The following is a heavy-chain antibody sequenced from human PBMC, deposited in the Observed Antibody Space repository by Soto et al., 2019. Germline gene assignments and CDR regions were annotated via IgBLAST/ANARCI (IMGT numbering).Heavy chain of an antibody. Sequence: QVQLVQSGAEVKKPGASVKVSCKASGYTFTSYDINWVRQATGQGLEWMGWMNPNSGNTGYAQKFQGRVTMTRNTSIRTGDMGLGSLGSEDSAVYYCARGVGKRASYGMDVWGQGTTVTVSS. J-gene: IGHJ6*02. CDR2: MNPNSGNT. CDR1: GYTFTSYD. CDR3: ARGVGKRASYGMDV. D-gene: IGHD7-27*01. V-gene: IGHV1-8*02.